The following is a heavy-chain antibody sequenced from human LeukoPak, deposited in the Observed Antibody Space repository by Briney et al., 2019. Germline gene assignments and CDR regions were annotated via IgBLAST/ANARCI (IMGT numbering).Heavy chain of an antibody. J-gene: IGHJ6*03. V-gene: IGHV3-30*03. Sequence: GRSLRLSCAASGFTFSSYGMHWVRQAPGKGLEWVAVISYDGSNKYYADSVKGRFTISRDNSKNTVYLQMNSLRAEDTAVYYCARHKEGSGSPHYYMDVWGKGTTVTVSS. CDR3: ARHKEGSGSPHYYMDV. CDR1: GFTFSSYG. CDR2: ISYDGSNK. D-gene: IGHD3-10*01.